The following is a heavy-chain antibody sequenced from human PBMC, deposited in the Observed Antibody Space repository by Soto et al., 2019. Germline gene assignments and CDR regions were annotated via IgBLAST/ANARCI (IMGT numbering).Heavy chain of an antibody. CDR2: INVGTGDT. D-gene: IGHD5-18*01. V-gene: IGHV1-3*01. Sequence: ASVRVSCKASGYTFTAYAMDWVRQTPGQRLEWVGWINVGTGDTEYSQQFQGRVNITRATSARTLYMELSSLRSEDTAVYYCARDVDTSMSAPLDYWGQGSLVTVS. J-gene: IGHJ4*02. CDR3: ARDVDTSMSAPLDY. CDR1: GYTFTAYA.